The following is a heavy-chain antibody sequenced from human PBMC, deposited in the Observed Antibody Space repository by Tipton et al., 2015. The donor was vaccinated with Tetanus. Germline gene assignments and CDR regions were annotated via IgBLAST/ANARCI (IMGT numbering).Heavy chain of an antibody. V-gene: IGHV3-21*01. Sequence: SLRLSCAASGFTFSSYSMNWVRQAPGKGLEWVSSISSSSSYIYYADSVKGRFTISRDNAKNSLYLQMNSLRAEDTAVYYCAKDRHIVVVTGGMDVWGQGTTVTVSS. J-gene: IGHJ6*02. CDR3: AKDRHIVVVTGGMDV. CDR1: GFTFSSYS. D-gene: IGHD2-21*02. CDR2: ISSSSSYI.